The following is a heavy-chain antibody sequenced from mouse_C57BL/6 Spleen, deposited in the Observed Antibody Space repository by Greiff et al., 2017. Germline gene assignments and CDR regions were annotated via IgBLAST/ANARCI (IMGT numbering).Heavy chain of an antibody. V-gene: IGHV1-61*01. J-gene: IGHJ2*01. CDR1: GYTFTSYW. Sequence: QVQLKQPGAELVRPGSSVKLSCKASGYTFTSYWMDWVKQRPGQGLEWIGNIYPSDSETHYNQKFKDKATLTVDKSSSTAYMQLSSLTSEDSAVYYCARYDGYPDYWGQGTTLTVSS. D-gene: IGHD2-2*01. CDR2: IYPSDSET. CDR3: ARYDGYPDY.